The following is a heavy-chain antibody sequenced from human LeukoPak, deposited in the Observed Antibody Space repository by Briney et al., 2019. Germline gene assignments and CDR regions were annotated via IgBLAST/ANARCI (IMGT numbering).Heavy chain of an antibody. V-gene: IGHV3-64*02. CDR1: GFSFSSPV. J-gene: IGHJ5*01. CDR3: ARGTGDNLYNWFDS. D-gene: IGHD4-17*01. CDR2: ISSNGDFT. Sequence: GGSLRLSCGASGFSFSSPVMHWVRQAPGKGLEYVSAISSNGDFTYYVDSVKGRFIISRDNSKNTIYLQLGGLRDEDTAVYYCARGTGDNLYNWFDSWGQGTLVTVS.